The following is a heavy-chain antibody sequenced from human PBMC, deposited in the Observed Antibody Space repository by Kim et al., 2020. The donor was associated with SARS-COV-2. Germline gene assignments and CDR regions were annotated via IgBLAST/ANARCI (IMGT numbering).Heavy chain of an antibody. J-gene: IGHJ4*02. Sequence: GGSLRLSCAASGFTFTRYAMTWVRQAPGKGLEWISGISTNGGSTTYADSVKGRFTISRDNSKNILYLQMNTLRAEDTAVYYCAKATTVGGSPKSLDFWGQGTLVAVSS. CDR3: AKATTVGGSPKSLDF. CDR2: ISTNGGST. V-gene: IGHV3-23*01. CDR1: GFTFTRYA. D-gene: IGHD1-26*01.